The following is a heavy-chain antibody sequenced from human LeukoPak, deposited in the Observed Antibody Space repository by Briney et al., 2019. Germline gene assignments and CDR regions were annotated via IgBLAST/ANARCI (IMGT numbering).Heavy chain of an antibody. Sequence: SETLSLTWTVSGGSISSSSYYWGWIRQPPGKGLEWIGSIYYSGSTYYNPSLKSRVTISVDTSKNQFSLKLSSVTAADTAVYYCARHLVNYDFWSGSNWFDPWGQGTLVTVSS. CDR3: ARHLVNYDFWSGSNWFDP. CDR1: GGSISSSSYY. CDR2: IYYSGST. J-gene: IGHJ5*02. V-gene: IGHV4-39*01. D-gene: IGHD3-3*01.